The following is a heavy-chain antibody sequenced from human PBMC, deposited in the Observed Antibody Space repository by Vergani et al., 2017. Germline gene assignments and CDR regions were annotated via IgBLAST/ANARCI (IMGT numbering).Heavy chain of an antibody. V-gene: IGHV3-23*01. Sequence: EVQLLESGGGLVQPGGSLRLSCAASGFTFSNYAMTWVRQAPGKGLEWVSTISSDGGSTYYAYSVKGRFTISIDNSKNTLSLQMNSLTAEDTAIYYCAGPQGTSAYYYGGFDYWGQGILVTVSS. CDR1: GFTFSNYA. CDR2: ISSDGGST. CDR3: AGPQGTSAYYYGGFDY. J-gene: IGHJ4*02. D-gene: IGHD3-22*01.